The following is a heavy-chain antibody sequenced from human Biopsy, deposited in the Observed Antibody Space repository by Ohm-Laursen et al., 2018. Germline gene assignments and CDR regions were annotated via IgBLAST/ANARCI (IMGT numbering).Heavy chain of an antibody. CDR2: IYYSGST. J-gene: IGHJ6*02. Sequence: GTLSLTCAVSGGSISSFYWTWIRQTPGRGLEWIGYIYYSGSTNYNPSLKSRVTISVDTSKNQFSLRLNSVTAADTAVYYCARATNSTGWPYYYFYGMDVWGQGTTVTVSS. V-gene: IGHV4-59*01. CDR3: ARATNSTGWPYYYFYGMDV. D-gene: IGHD2/OR15-2a*01. CDR1: GGSISSFY.